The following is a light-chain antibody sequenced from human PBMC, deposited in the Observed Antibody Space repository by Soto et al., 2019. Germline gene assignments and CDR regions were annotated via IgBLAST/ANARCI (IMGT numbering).Light chain of an antibody. Sequence: QSVLTQSSSASASLGSSVKLTCTLSSGRSSYIIAWHQQQPGKAPRYLMKLEGSGSYNKRSGVPDRFSGSSSGADRYLTISNLQFEDEADYYCETWDSNTRVFGGGNKLTVL. J-gene: IGLJ3*02. CDR3: ETWDSNTRV. V-gene: IGLV4-60*02. CDR1: SGRSSYI. CDR2: LEGSGSY.